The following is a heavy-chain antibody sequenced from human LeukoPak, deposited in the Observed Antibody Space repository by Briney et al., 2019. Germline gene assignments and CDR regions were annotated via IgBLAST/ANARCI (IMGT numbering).Heavy chain of an antibody. V-gene: IGHV3-53*01. CDR3: ARAQTAAGLRFDY. D-gene: IGHD6-13*01. CDR1: GFTVSSNY. J-gene: IGHJ4*02. CDR2: IYSGGST. Sequence: GGSLTLSCAASGFTVSSNYMSWVRQAPGKGLEWVSVIYSGGSTYYADSVKGRFTISRDNSKNTLYLQMNSLRAEDTAVYYCARAQTAAGLRFDYWGQGTLVTVSS.